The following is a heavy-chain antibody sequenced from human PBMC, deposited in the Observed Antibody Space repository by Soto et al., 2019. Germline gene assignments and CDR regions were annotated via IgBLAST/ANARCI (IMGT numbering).Heavy chain of an antibody. D-gene: IGHD6-13*01. CDR1: GFTFSSYS. CDR3: ARYYTSSWSQSSYYYGMDV. Sequence: GGSLRLSCAASGFTFSSYSMNWVRQAPGKGLEWVSSISSSGGYIYYGDSVKGRFTISRDNAKNSLHLQMNSLRAEDTAVYYCARYYTSSWSQSSYYYGMDVWGHGTTVTVSS. V-gene: IGHV3-21*06. J-gene: IGHJ6*02. CDR2: ISSSGGYI.